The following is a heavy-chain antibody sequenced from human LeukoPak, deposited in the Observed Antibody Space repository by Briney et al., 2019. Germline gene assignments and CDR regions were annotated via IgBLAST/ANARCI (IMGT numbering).Heavy chain of an antibody. Sequence: SETLSLTCAVSGGSISSSNWWSWVRQPPGKGLEWIGEIYHSGSTNYNPSLKSRVTISVDKSKNQFSLKLSSVTAADTAVYYCARARVVITYESDAFDIWGQGTMVTVSS. J-gene: IGHJ3*02. CDR3: ARARVVITYESDAFDI. CDR1: GGSISSSNW. D-gene: IGHD3-22*01. V-gene: IGHV4-4*02. CDR2: IYHSGST.